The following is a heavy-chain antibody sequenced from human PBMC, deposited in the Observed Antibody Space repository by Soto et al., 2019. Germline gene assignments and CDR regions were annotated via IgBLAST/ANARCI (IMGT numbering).Heavy chain of an antibody. J-gene: IGHJ4*02. CDR2: IYYSGST. CDR1: GGSISSSSYY. D-gene: IGHD6-13*01. Sequence: QLQLQESGPGLVKPSETLSLTCTVSGGSISSSSYYWGWIRQPPGKGLEWIGSIYYSGSTYYNPSLKSRVTISVDTSKNQFSLKLSSVTAADTAVYYCARPRGDSSSWNFDYWGQGTLVTVSS. CDR3: ARPRGDSSSWNFDY. V-gene: IGHV4-39*01.